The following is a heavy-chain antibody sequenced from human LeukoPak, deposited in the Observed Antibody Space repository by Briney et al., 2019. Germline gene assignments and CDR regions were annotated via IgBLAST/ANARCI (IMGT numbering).Heavy chain of an antibody. V-gene: IGHV4-39*01. J-gene: IGHJ5*02. Sequence: SETLSLTCTVSGGSISSSSYYWGWIRQPPGKGLEWIGSIYYSGSTYYNPSLKSRVTISVDTSKNQFSLKLSSVTAADTAVYYCARGRLRYNWNDGFDNWFDPWGQGTLVTVSS. CDR3: ARGRLRYNWNDGFDNWFDP. D-gene: IGHD1-1*01. CDR1: GGSISSSSYY. CDR2: IYYSGST.